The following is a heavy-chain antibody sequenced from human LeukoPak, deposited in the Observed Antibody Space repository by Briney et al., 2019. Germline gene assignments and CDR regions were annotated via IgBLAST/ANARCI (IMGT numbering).Heavy chain of an antibody. V-gene: IGHV3-21*01. CDR2: ISSSSSYI. Sequence: PGGSLRLSCAASGFTFSSYSMNWVRQAPGKGLEWVSSISSSSSYIYYADSVKGRFTISRDNAKNSLYLQMNSLRAEDTAVYYCARGHSASKAFDIWGQGTMVTVSS. J-gene: IGHJ3*02. CDR3: ARGHSASKAFDI. CDR1: GFTFSSYS. D-gene: IGHD3-10*01.